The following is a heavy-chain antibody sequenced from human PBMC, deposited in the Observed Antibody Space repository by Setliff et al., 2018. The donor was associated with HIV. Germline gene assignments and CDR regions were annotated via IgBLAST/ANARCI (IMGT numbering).Heavy chain of an antibody. V-gene: IGHV1-24*01. CDR2: FDPEDGET. J-gene: IGHJ3*01. CDR1: GYTLTELS. CDR3: ARVQMAYAAFDV. D-gene: IGHD4-17*01. Sequence: VSCKVSGYTLTELSMHWVRQAPGKGLEWMGGFDPEDGETIYAQKFQGRVTMTEDTSTDTAYMELSSLRSEDTAVYYCARVQMAYAAFDVWGQGTMVTVSS.